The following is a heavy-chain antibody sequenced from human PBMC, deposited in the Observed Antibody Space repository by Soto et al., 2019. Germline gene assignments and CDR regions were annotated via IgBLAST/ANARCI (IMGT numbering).Heavy chain of an antibody. V-gene: IGHV3-33*01. J-gene: IGHJ6*02. D-gene: IGHD4-17*01. CDR3: ARDEGLNTVTGIDYYYYYGMDV. CDR1: GFTFSSYG. Sequence: GSLRLSCAASGFTFSSYGMHWVRQAPGKGLEWVAVIWYDGSNKYYADSVKGRFTISRDNSKNTLYLQMNSLRAEDTAVYYCARDEGLNTVTGIDYYYYYGMDVWGQGTTVTVSS. CDR2: IWYDGSNK.